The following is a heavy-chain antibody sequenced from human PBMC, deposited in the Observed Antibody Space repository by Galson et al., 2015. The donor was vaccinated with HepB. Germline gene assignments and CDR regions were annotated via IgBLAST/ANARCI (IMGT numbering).Heavy chain of an antibody. J-gene: IGHJ3*02. CDR3: ARVLYYDFWSGYSMNAFDI. V-gene: IGHV1-18*04. CDR2: ISAYNGNT. CDR1: GYTFTSYG. Sequence: SVKVSCKASGYTFTSYGISWVRQAPGQGLEWMGWISAYNGNTNYAQKLQGRVTMTTDTSTSTAYMELRSLRSDDTAVYYCARVLYYDFWSGYSMNAFDIWGQGTMVTVSS. D-gene: IGHD3-3*01.